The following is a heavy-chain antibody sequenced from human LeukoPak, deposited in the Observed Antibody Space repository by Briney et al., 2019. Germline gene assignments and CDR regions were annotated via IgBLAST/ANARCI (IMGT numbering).Heavy chain of an antibody. Sequence: GASVKVSCKAAGYSFTYYGISWVRQAPGQGLELMGWISAYNGNTKYAQLLQGRVTMTTDTSTSTAYMDLRSLRSDDTAVYYCAREGIRIRARLIDYWGQGTLVTVSS. CDR3: AREGIRIRARLIDY. CDR2: ISAYNGNT. J-gene: IGHJ4*02. D-gene: IGHD6-6*01. CDR1: GYSFTYYG. V-gene: IGHV1-18*01.